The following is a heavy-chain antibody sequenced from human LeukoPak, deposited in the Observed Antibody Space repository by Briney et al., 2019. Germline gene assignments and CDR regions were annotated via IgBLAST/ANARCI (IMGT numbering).Heavy chain of an antibody. CDR2: MNPNSGNT. V-gene: IGHV1-8*01. CDR1: GYTFTSYD. CDR3: ARGPLLWFGTHYYYMDV. J-gene: IGHJ6*03. Sequence: ASVKVSCKASGYTFTSYDINWVRQATGQGLEWMGWMNPNSGNTGYAQKFQGRVTMTSNTSISTAYMELSSLRSEDTAVYYCARGPLLWFGTHYYYMDVWGKGTTVTVSS. D-gene: IGHD3-10*01.